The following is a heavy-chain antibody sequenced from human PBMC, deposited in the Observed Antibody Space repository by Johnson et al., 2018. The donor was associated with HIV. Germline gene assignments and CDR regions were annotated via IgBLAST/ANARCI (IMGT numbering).Heavy chain of an antibody. CDR2: ISWNSDSL. J-gene: IGHJ3*02. CDR1: GFTFDDYA. V-gene: IGHV3-9*01. D-gene: IGHD3-10*01. Sequence: VQLVESGGTLVQPGRSLRLSCAASGFTFDDYAVHWVRQPPGKGLEWVSGISWNSDSLDYADSMRGRFTISRDNAKNSLYLQMNRLRPEDTAVYYCAKGVSKSLGAFDIWGQGTMVTVSS. CDR3: AKGVSKSLGAFDI.